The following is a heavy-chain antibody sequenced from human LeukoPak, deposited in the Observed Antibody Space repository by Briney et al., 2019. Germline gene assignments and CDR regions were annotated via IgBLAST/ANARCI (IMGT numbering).Heavy chain of an antibody. CDR2: ISGSGGST. Sequence: GASVKVSCKASGYTFTSYAMSWVRQAPGKGLEWVSAISGSGGSTYYADSVKGRFTISRDNSKNTLYLQMNSLRAEDTAVYYCAKEFGAVAGYYFDYWGQGTLVTVSS. D-gene: IGHD6-19*01. J-gene: IGHJ4*02. CDR1: GYTFTSYA. V-gene: IGHV3-23*01. CDR3: AKEFGAVAGYYFDY.